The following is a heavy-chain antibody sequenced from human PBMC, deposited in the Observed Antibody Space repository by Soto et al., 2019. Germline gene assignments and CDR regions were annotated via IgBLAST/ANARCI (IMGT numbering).Heavy chain of an antibody. Sequence: GGSLRLSCAASVLTFSSYAMHWVRQAPGKGLEWVAVISYDGSNKYYADSVKGRFTISRDNSKNTLYLQMNSLRAEDTAVYYCARDSSEYGSGSYFDYWGQGTLVTVSS. CDR1: VLTFSSYA. V-gene: IGHV3-30-3*01. D-gene: IGHD3-10*01. CDR2: ISYDGSNK. J-gene: IGHJ4*02. CDR3: ARDSSEYGSGSYFDY.